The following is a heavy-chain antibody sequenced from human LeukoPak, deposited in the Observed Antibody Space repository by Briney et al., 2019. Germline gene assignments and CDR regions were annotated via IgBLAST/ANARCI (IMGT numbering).Heavy chain of an antibody. V-gene: IGHV3-43D*03. J-gene: IGHJ4*02. CDR1: GFTFDDYA. D-gene: IGHD3-22*01. CDR2: ISWDGGST. CDR3: AKDSDYYDSSGYYYATGYFDY. Sequence: GGSLRLSCAASGFTFDDYAMHWVRQAPGKGLEWVSLISWDGGSTYYADSVKGRFTISRDNSKNSLYLQMNSPRAEDTALYYCAKDSDYYDSSGYYYATGYFDYWGQGTLVTVSS.